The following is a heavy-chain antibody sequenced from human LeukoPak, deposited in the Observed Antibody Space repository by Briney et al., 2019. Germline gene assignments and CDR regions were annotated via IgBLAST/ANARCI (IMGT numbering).Heavy chain of an antibody. CDR2: ISSSSSYI. CDR1: GFTFSSYS. V-gene: IGHV3-21*01. D-gene: IGHD3-16*01. J-gene: IGHJ4*02. CDR3: ARGQTSSITFFDY. Sequence: AGSLRLSCAASGFTFSSYSMNWVRQAPGKGLEWVSSISSSSSYIYYADSVKGRFTISRDNAKNSLYLQMNSLRAEDTAVYYCARGQTSSITFFDYWGQGTLVTVSS.